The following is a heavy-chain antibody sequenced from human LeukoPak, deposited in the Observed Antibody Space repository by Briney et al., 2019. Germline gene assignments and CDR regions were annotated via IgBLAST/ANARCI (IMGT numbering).Heavy chain of an antibody. J-gene: IGHJ4*02. V-gene: IGHV1-69*13. D-gene: IGHD3-3*01. CDR2: IIPIFGTA. CDR3: ARGGRHGRITIFGVVLVPGDYFDY. CDR1: GGTFSSYA. Sequence: SVTVSCKASGGTFSSYAISWVRQAPGQGLEWMGGIIPIFGTANYAQKFQGRVTITADESTSTAYMELSSLRSEDTAVYYCARGGRHGRITIFGVVLVPGDYFDYWGQGTLVTVSS.